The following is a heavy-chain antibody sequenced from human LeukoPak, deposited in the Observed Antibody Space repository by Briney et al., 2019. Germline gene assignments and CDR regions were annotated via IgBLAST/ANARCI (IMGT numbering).Heavy chain of an antibody. CDR1: QFSFSTYW. CDR3: AREASLNYMDV. Sequence: GGSLRLSCAASQFSFSTYWMSWVRQAPRKGLEWVANIKQDEGEKYYVDSVRGRFTISRDNAKNSLYLQMSSLRAEDTAVYYCAREASLNYMDVWGKGTTVTVSS. CDR2: IKQDEGEK. J-gene: IGHJ6*03. V-gene: IGHV3-7*01.